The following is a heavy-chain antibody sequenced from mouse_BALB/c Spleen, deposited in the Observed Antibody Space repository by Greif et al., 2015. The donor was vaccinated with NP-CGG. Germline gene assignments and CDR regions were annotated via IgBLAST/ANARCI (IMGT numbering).Heavy chain of an antibody. CDR3: ERYGNYEAVDY. V-gene: IGHV1-18*01. CDR2: INPNNGGT. CDR1: GYTFTEYT. J-gene: IGHJ4*01. D-gene: IGHD2-10*02. Sequence: VQLKESGPELVRPGASVKIYCKTSGYTFTEYTMHWVKQSHGKSLEWIGGINPNNGGTSYNQKFKGKATLTVDKSSSTAYIELRSLTSEESAIYYCERYGNYEAVDYWGQGTSLTVPS.